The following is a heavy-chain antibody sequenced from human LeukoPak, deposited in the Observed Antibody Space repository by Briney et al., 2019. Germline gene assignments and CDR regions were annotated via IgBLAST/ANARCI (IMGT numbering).Heavy chain of an antibody. J-gene: IGHJ4*02. Sequence: SETLPLTCAVPGYSITSAFYWGWIRQPPGKGLEWIGRIYHSGSTYYTPSLKARGTISVDTSKIQFSMKLSTVTAADTAVYYCARLYLRDHCSSTSCYGLYFDYWGQGTLVTVSS. V-gene: IGHV4-38-2*01. CDR3: ARLYLRDHCSSTSCYGLYFDY. D-gene: IGHD2-2*01. CDR2: IYHSGST. CDR1: GYSITSAFY.